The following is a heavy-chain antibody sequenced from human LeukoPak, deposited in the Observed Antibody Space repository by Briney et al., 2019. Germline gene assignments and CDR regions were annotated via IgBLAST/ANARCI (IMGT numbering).Heavy chain of an antibody. CDR1: GGSFSGYY. CDR3: ARGEEYGSGTVHFDY. CDR2: IYHSGST. J-gene: IGHJ4*02. D-gene: IGHD3-10*01. V-gene: IGHV4-34*01. Sequence: SETLSLTCAVYGGSFSGYYWSWIRQPPGKGLEWIGEIYHSGSTNYNPSLKSRVTISVDKSKNQFSLKLSSVTAADTAVYYCARGEEYGSGTVHFDYWGQGTLVTVSS.